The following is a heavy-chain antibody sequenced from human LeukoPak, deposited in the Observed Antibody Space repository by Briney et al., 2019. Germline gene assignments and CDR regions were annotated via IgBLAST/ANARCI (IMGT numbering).Heavy chain of an antibody. CDR1: GYTFTSYG. CDR2: IIPILGIA. Sequence: SVKVSCKASGYTFTSYGISWVRQAPGQGLEWMGRIIPILGIANYAQKFQGRVTITADKSTSTAYMELSSLRSEDTAVYYCAREKYYYDSSADYWGQGTLVTVSS. D-gene: IGHD3-22*01. V-gene: IGHV1-69*04. J-gene: IGHJ4*02. CDR3: AREKYYYDSSADY.